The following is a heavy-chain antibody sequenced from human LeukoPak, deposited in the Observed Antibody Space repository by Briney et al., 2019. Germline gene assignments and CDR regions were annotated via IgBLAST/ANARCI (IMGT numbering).Heavy chain of an antibody. CDR3: ARDLRPTSVIVVVINPYFDY. V-gene: IGHV1-18*01. CDR2: ISAYNGNT. Sequence: ASVKVSCKASGYTFSSYGISWVRQAPGQGLEWMGWISAYNGNTNYAQTLQGRVTMTTDTSTSTAYMELRSLRSDDTAFYYCARDLRPTSVIVVVINPYFDYWGQGTLVTVSS. CDR1: GYTFSSYG. D-gene: IGHD3-22*01. J-gene: IGHJ4*02.